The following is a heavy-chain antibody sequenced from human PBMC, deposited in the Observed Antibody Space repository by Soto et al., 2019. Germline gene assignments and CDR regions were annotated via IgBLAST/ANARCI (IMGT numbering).Heavy chain of an antibody. D-gene: IGHD3-3*01. J-gene: IGHJ4*02. CDR1: GFTFSSYS. CDR2: ISSSSSTI. CDR3: ARDKELDGFLEWLSAPCFDY. Sequence: EVQLVESGGGLVQPGGSLRLSCAASGFTFSSYSMNWVRQAPGKGLEWVSYISSSSSTIYYADSVKGRFTISRDNAKNSLYLQMNSLRAEDTAVYYCARDKELDGFLEWLSAPCFDYWGQGTLVTVSS. V-gene: IGHV3-48*01.